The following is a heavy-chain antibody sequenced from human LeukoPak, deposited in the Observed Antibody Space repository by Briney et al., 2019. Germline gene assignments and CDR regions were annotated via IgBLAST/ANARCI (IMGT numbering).Heavy chain of an antibody. J-gene: IGHJ4*02. V-gene: IGHV3-53*01. Sequence: GGSLRLSCAASGFTVSSNYMIWVRQAPGKGLEWVSVIYSGGSTYYADSVKGRFTISRDNSKNTLYLQMNSLRAEDTAVYYCAKTISMVRGVISRPAYYFDYWGQGTLVTVSS. CDR2: IYSGGST. CDR3: AKTISMVRGVISRPAYYFDY. D-gene: IGHD3-10*01. CDR1: GFTVSSNY.